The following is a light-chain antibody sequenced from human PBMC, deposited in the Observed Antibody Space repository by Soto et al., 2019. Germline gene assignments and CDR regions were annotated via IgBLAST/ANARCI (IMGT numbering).Light chain of an antibody. Sequence: EIVMTQSPATLSVSPGERVTLSCRASQSVSSNLVWYQQKPGQAPRLLIYGASTRATGIPARFSGSGSGTEFTLTISSLQSEDFAVYYCQQYNSWPRTFGQGTKVEIK. CDR2: GAS. V-gene: IGKV3-15*01. CDR3: QQYNSWPRT. J-gene: IGKJ1*01. CDR1: QSVSSN.